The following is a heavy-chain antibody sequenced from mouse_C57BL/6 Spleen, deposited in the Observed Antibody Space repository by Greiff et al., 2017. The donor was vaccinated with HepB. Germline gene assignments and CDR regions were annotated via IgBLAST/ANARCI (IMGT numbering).Heavy chain of an antibody. CDR2: IYPSDSET. D-gene: IGHD1-1*01. CDR3: ARRRDYYEFAY. CDR1: GYTFTSYW. Sequence: VQLQQPGAELVRPGSSVKLSCKASGYTFTSYWMDWVKQRPGQGLEWIGNIYPSDSETHYNQKFKDKATLTVDKSSSTAYMQLSSLTSEDSAVYYCARRRDYYEFAYWGQGTLVTVSA. V-gene: IGHV1-61*01. J-gene: IGHJ3*01.